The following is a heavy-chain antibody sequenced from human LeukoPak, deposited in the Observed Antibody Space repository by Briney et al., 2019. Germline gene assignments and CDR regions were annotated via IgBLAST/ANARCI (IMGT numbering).Heavy chain of an antibody. V-gene: IGHV1-2*02. CDR3: ARVGAAAADYFDY. Sequence: ASVNVSCKASGYTFTGYYMHLVRQAPGQGLEWMGWINPNSGGTNYAQKFQGRVTMTRHTSISTAYMELSRLRSDDTAVYYCARVGAAAADYFDYWGQGTLVTVSS. CDR2: INPNSGGT. CDR1: GYTFTGYY. D-gene: IGHD6-13*01. J-gene: IGHJ4*02.